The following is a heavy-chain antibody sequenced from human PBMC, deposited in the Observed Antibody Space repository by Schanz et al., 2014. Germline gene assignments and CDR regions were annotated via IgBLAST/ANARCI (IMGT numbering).Heavy chain of an antibody. D-gene: IGHD2-21*02. V-gene: IGHV3-48*01. Sequence: EVQLVESGGGLAQPGGSLRLSCAASGITFSGYSMNWVRQAPGKGLEWVSYISGSSSTKYYADSVKGRFTISRDNGKTSVDRQKNSGRAEETAVYCCARDNESDLSSHRHDAFDVWGQGTVVTVSS. J-gene: IGHJ3*01. CDR2: ISGSSSTK. CDR1: GITFSGYS. CDR3: ARDNESDLSSHRHDAFDV.